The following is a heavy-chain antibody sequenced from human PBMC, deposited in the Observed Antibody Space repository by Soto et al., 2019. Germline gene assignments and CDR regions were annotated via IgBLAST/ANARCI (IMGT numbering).Heavy chain of an antibody. D-gene: IGHD5-12*01. V-gene: IGHV2-5*02. CDR1: GFSLSTSGVG. CDR3: AHTGPLGWLQY. Sequence: QITLKESGPTLVKPTQTLTLTCTFSGFSLSTSGVGVGWIRQPPGKALEWLALIYWDDDKRYSPSLKSRLTXTXDTSKTQVVLTMTNMDPVDTATYYCAHTGPLGWLQYWGQGTLVTVSS. CDR2: IYWDDDK. J-gene: IGHJ4*02.